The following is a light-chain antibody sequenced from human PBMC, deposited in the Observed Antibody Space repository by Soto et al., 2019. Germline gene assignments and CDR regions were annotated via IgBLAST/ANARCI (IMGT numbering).Light chain of an antibody. CDR1: SSNIGTGFD. CDR2: GNN. CDR3: QSYDTNLIGGFV. V-gene: IGLV1-40*01. Sequence: QSALTQSPSVSGAPGQSVSISCTGTSSNIGTGFDVHWYQQLPATAPKLLIYGNNNRPSGVPDRFSGAKSGTSASLPITGRQAEDEADYYCQSYDTNLIGGFVFGTGTKLTVL. J-gene: IGLJ1*01.